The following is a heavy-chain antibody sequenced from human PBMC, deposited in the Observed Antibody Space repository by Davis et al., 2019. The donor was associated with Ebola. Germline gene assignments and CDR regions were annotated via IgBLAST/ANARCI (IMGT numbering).Heavy chain of an antibody. CDR2: INPNSGGT. CDR1: GGTFSSYA. D-gene: IGHD1-26*01. CDR3: ARDAGAVGDY. Sequence: ASVKVSCKASGGTFSSYAISWVRQAPGQGLEWMGWINPNSGGTNYAQKFQGWVTMTRDTSISTAYMELSRLRSEDTAVYYCARDAGAVGDYWGQGTLVTVSS. J-gene: IGHJ4*02. V-gene: IGHV1-2*04.